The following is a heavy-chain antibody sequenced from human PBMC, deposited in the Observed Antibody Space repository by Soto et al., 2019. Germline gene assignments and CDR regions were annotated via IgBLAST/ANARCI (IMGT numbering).Heavy chain of an antibody. Sequence: DVQLLESGGILVQPGGSLRLSCTGSGFTFSSYAFSWVRRGPGMGLEGVSAITGDGDSTYYADSARGRFTISRDNSSSTLYLQMNSLRAEDTAVYYCAKHLTTYLLFPFDFWGQGTLVTVSS. V-gene: IGHV3-23*01. D-gene: IGHD2-21*01. CDR1: GFTFSSYA. J-gene: IGHJ4*02. CDR3: AKHLTTYLLFPFDF. CDR2: ITGDGDST.